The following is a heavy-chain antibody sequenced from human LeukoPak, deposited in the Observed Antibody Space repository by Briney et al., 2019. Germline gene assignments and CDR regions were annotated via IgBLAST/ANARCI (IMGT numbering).Heavy chain of an antibody. CDR3: ARGAPYSSSTNWFDP. J-gene: IGHJ5*02. V-gene: IGHV1-8*01. CDR2: MNPNSGNT. CDR1: GYTFTSYD. D-gene: IGHD6-13*01. Sequence: ASMKVSCKASGYTFTSYDINWVRQATGQGLEWMGWMNPNSGNTGYAQKFQGRVTMTRNTSISTAYMELSSLRSEDTAVYYCARGAPYSSSTNWFDPWGQGTLVTVSS.